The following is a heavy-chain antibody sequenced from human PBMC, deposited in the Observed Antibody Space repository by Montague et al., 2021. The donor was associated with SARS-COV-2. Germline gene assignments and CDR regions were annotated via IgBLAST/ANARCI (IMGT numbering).Heavy chain of an antibody. D-gene: IGHD1-26*01. CDR3: ARGMGGSYLYYFDY. V-gene: IGHV4-59*01. CDR1: GGSISSYY. Sequence: SETLSLTCTVSGGSISSYYCSWIRQPPGKGLELIGYIYYSGSTNYNPSLKSRVTILVDMSKNQFSLKLSSVTAADTAVYYCARGMGGSYLYYFDYWGQGTLVTVSS. CDR2: IYYSGST. J-gene: IGHJ4*02.